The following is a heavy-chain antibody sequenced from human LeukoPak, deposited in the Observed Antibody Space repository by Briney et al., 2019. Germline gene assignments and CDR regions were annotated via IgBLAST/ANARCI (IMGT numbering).Heavy chain of an antibody. D-gene: IGHD3-10*01. CDR2: IRYDGSNK. Sequence: GGSLRLSCAASGFTFSYYGIHWVRQAPGKGLEWVAFIRYDGSNKYYADSVRGRFTISRDNSNNTLYLQMNSLRAEDTAVYYCAKGSMVRDKAVDYWGQGTLVTVSS. CDR1: GFTFSYYG. V-gene: IGHV3-30*02. CDR3: AKGSMVRDKAVDY. J-gene: IGHJ4*02.